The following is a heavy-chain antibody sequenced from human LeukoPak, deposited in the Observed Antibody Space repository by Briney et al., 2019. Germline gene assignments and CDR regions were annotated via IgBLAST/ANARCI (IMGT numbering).Heavy chain of an antibody. CDR2: ISYDGSNK. V-gene: IGHV3-30*18. CDR3: VKEARLLAYYDFWSGYYPYYYYMDV. D-gene: IGHD3-3*01. Sequence: GGSLRLSCAASGFTFSSYGMHWVRQAPGKGLEWVAVISYDGSNKYYPDSVKGRFTISRDNSKNTLYLQMNSLRAEDTAVYYCVKEARLLAYYDFWSGYYPYYYYMDVWGKGTTVTVSS. CDR1: GFTFSSYG. J-gene: IGHJ6*03.